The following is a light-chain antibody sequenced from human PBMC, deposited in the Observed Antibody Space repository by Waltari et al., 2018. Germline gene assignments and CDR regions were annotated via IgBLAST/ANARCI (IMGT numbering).Light chain of an antibody. J-gene: IGKJ1*01. CDR1: QSVSSH. CDR3: QQRSNWPRT. CDR2: DAS. Sequence: EIVLTQSPATLSLSPGERATLSCRASQSVSSHLAWYQQKTGQAPRLLIYDASNRATGIPARFSGSGSGTDFTLTISSLEPEDFAVYYCQQRSNWPRTFGQGTKVEIK. V-gene: IGKV3-11*01.